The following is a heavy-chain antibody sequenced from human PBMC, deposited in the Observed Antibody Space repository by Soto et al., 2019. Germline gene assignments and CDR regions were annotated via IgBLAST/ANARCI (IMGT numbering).Heavy chain of an antibody. Sequence: QAPGQGVEWMGWISTYNGHTRVAHQHQGRLTLTTDTSTNAAHMKLRSLRSEDKAIYYCARTAGKSTWAAFRGQGTLVPVSS. V-gene: IGHV1-18*01. CDR2: ISTYNGHT. J-gene: IGHJ4*02. D-gene: IGHD6-19*01. CDR3: ARTAGKSTWAAF.